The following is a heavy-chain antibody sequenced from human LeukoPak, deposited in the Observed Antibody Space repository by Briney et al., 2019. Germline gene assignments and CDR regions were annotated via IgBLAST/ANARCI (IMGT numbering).Heavy chain of an antibody. D-gene: IGHD3-9*01. J-gene: IGHJ4*02. Sequence: GRSLRLSCAASGFTFSSYGMHWVRQAPGKGLEWVAVISYDGSNKYYADSVKGRFTISRDNSKNTLYLQMNSLRAEDTAVYYCAKPAGILTGYYPFDYWGQGTLVTVSS. CDR1: GFTFSSYG. CDR3: AKPAGILTGYYPFDY. CDR2: ISYDGSNK. V-gene: IGHV3-30*18.